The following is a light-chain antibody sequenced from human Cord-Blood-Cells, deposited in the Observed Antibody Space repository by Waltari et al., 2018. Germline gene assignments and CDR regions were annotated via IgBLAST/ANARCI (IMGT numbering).Light chain of an antibody. CDR1: QSVSSY. CDR3: QQRSNWPLT. V-gene: IGKV3-11*01. J-gene: IGKJ4*01. CDR2: DAS. Sequence: ELVLTQSPATLSLSLAVGATFSCRSSQSVSSYLDWYQQKPGQAPRLLIYDASNRATGIPARFSGSGSGTDFTLTISSLEPEDFAVYYCQQRSNWPLTFGGGTKVEIK.